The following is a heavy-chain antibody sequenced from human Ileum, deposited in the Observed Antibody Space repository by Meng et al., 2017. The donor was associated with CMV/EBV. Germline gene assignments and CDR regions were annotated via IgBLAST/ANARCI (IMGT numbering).Heavy chain of an antibody. D-gene: IGHD5-24*01. Sequence: GGSLRLSCAASGFTFSSHSMNWVRQAPGKGLEWVAVISYDGSNKYYADSVKGRFTISRDNSKNTLYLQMNSLRAEDTAVYYCARDRAMATRYYYYYGMDVWGQGTTVTVSS. J-gene: IGHJ6*02. CDR2: ISYDGSNK. CDR1: GFTFSSHS. V-gene: IGHV3-30*03. CDR3: ARDRAMATRYYYYYGMDV.